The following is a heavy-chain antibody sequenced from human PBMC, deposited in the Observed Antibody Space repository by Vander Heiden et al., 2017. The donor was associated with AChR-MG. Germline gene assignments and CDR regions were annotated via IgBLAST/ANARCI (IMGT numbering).Heavy chain of an antibody. CDR3: ASSMIRRIITSPFDY. CDR2: VDPNTGDT. Sequence: QVQLVQSGAEVRKPGASVKVSCKASGYTFTHYYIHWVRQAPGQRLEWVGGVDPNTGDTSYAQNFQGRVTLTRDTSISTAYMELRSLTSHDTAVYFCASSMIRRIITSPFDYWGQGSLVTVSS. D-gene: IGHD3-10*01. V-gene: IGHV1-2*02. CDR1: GYTFTHYY. J-gene: IGHJ4*02.